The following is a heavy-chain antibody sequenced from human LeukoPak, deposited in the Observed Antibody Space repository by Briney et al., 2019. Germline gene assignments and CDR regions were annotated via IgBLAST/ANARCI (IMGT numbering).Heavy chain of an antibody. J-gene: IGHJ4*02. D-gene: IGHD1-26*01. CDR2: IKQDGSEK. CDR1: GFTFSSYW. Sequence: GGSLRLSCAASGFTFSSYWMSWVRQAPGKGLEWVANIKQDGSEKYYVDSVKGRSTISRDNAENSLYLQMNSLRADDTAVYYCARDKIVGPTTLDYWGQGTLVTVSS. CDR3: ARDKIVGPTTLDY. V-gene: IGHV3-7*01.